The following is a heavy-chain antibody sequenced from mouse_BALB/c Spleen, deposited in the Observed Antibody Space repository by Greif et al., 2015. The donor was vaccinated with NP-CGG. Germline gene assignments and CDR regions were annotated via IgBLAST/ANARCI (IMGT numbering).Heavy chain of an antibody. CDR3: ARDGDYGYYAMDY. D-gene: IGHD1-2*01. V-gene: IGHV7-3*02. Sequence: VKLVESGGGLVQPGGSLRLSCATSGFTFTGYYMSWVRQPPGKALEWLGFIRNKANGYTTEYSASVKGRFTISRDNSQSILYLQMNTLRAEDSATYYCARDGDYGYYAMDYWGQGTSVTVSS. CDR2: IRNKANGYTT. J-gene: IGHJ4*01. CDR1: GFTFTGYY.